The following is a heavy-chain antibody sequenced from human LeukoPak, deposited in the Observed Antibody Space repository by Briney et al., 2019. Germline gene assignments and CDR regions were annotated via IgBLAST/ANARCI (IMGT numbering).Heavy chain of an antibody. J-gene: IGHJ6*02. CDR3: ARDLSEAAAGTNYYGMDV. V-gene: IGHV1-18*01. CDR1: GYTFNNYG. D-gene: IGHD6-13*01. CDR2: ISGYNGNT. Sequence: GASVKVSCKASGYTFNNYGISWVRQAPGQGLEWMGWISGYNGNTNYAQKLQGRVTMTTDTSTSTAYMELRSLRSDDTAVYYCARDLSEAAAGTNYYGMDVWGQGTTVTVSS.